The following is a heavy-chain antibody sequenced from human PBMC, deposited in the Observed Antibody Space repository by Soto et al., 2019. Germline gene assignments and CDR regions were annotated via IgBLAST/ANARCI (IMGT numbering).Heavy chain of an antibody. Sequence: SETLSLTCAVYGGSFSGYYWSWIRQPPGKGLEWIGEINHSGSTNYNPSLKSRVTISVDTSKNQFSLKLSSVTAADTAVYYCARGASGYDFWSGYYNWFDPWSQGTLVTVSS. D-gene: IGHD3-3*01. CDR2: INHSGST. V-gene: IGHV4-34*01. CDR3: ARGASGYDFWSGYYNWFDP. CDR1: GGSFSGYY. J-gene: IGHJ5*02.